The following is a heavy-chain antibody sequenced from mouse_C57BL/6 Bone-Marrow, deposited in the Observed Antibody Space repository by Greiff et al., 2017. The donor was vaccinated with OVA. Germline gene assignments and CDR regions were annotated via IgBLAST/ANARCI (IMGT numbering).Heavy chain of an antibody. J-gene: IGHJ4*01. CDR1: GFTFSSYA. CDR2: ISSGGDYI. CDR3: TRVSPFYDGSSYAMDY. V-gene: IGHV5-9-1*02. Sequence: EVKLMESGEGLVKPGGSLKLSCAASGFTFSSYAMSWVRQTPEKRLEWVAYISSGGDYIYYADTVKGRFTISRDNARNTLYLQMSSLKSEDTAMYYCTRVSPFYDGSSYAMDYWGQGTSVTVSS. D-gene: IGHD1-1*01.